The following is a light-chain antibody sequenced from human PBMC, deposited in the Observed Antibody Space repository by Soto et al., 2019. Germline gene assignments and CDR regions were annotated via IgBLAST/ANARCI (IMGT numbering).Light chain of an antibody. CDR2: GAS. CDR3: QQYNSWPPGGT. Sequence: VMTQSPATLSVSPGERATLSCRASLSVSINLAWYQQKPGQAPRLLIYGASSRATGVPVRFSGSGSGTEFTLTISSLQSEDFAVYYCQQYNSWPPGGTFGQGTKVEIK. J-gene: IGKJ1*01. CDR1: LSVSIN. V-gene: IGKV3-15*01.